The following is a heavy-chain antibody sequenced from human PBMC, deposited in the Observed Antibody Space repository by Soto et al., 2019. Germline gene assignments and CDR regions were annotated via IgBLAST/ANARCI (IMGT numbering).Heavy chain of an antibody. J-gene: IGHJ4*02. Sequence: EVQLVESGGGLVKPGGSLRLSCAASGFTFSSYSLHWICQAPGKGLEWVSSIRSSSSYIDYADSVKGGFTISRDNAKNSLYLQPSSVRAEDTAVYYCARDQPGYSYGYGLGYWGQGTLVTVSS. CDR2: IRSSSSYI. D-gene: IGHD5-18*01. CDR1: GFTFSSYS. V-gene: IGHV3-21*01. CDR3: ARDQPGYSYGYGLGY.